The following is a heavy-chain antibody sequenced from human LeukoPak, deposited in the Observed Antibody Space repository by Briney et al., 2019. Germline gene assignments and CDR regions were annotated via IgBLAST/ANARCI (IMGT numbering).Heavy chain of an antibody. CDR1: GGSIRSFH. Sequence: SETLSLTCTVSGGSIRSFHWSWIRQSPGEGLEWIGYIYYSGSTNYNPSLKSRVTVSVDTSKNQFSLKLTSVTAADTAVYYCARNEAGFCSGGSCNGGVGLDIWGQGTMVTVSS. V-gene: IGHV4-59*01. J-gene: IGHJ3*02. D-gene: IGHD2-15*01. CDR2: IYYSGST. CDR3: ARNEAGFCSGGSCNGGVGLDI.